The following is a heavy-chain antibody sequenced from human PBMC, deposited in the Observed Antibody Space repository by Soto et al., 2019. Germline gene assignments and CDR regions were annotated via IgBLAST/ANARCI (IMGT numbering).Heavy chain of an antibody. CDR2: IYYSGST. D-gene: IGHD2-15*01. Sequence: PSETLSLTCTVSGGSISSYYWSWIRQPPGKGLEWIGYIYYSGSTNYNPSLKSRVTISVDTSKNQFSLKLSSVTAADTAVYYCARSRLYCSGGSCPVDYWGQGTLVTVS. J-gene: IGHJ4*02. CDR1: GGSISSYY. V-gene: IGHV4-59*01. CDR3: ARSRLYCSGGSCPVDY.